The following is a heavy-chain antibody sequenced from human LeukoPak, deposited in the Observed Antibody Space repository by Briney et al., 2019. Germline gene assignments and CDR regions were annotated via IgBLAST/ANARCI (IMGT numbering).Heavy chain of an antibody. CDR3: AKDPSLPYDSSGYYYHY. D-gene: IGHD3-22*01. Sequence: PGGSLRLSCAASGFTFSSYAMSWVRQAPGKGLEWVSAISGSGGNTYYADSVKGRFTISRDNSKNTLYLQMNSLRAEDTAVYYCAKDPSLPYDSSGYYYHYWGQGTLVNVSS. J-gene: IGHJ4*02. CDR2: ISGSGGNT. CDR1: GFTFSSYA. V-gene: IGHV3-23*01.